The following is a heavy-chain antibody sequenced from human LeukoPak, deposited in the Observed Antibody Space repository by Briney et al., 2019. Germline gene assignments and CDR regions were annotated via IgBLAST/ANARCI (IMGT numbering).Heavy chain of an antibody. Sequence: SETLSLTCTVSGGSISNYYWSWIRQPPRKGLEWIGYIYYTGSTNYNPSLKSRVTISADTSKNQFSLKLSSVTAADTAVYYCATGPYDYVWGSYRYDYFDSWGQGTLDTVSS. CDR2: IYYTGST. D-gene: IGHD3-16*02. J-gene: IGHJ4*02. V-gene: IGHV4-59*01. CDR3: ATGPYDYVWGSYRYDYFDS. CDR1: GGSISNYY.